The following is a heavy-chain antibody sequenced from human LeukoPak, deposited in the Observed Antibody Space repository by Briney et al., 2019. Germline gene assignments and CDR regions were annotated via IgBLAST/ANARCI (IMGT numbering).Heavy chain of an antibody. CDR3: ARYRAYYDFWSGYYPADY. Sequence: SETLSLTCAVYGGSFSGYYWSWIRQPPGKGLEWIGEIDRSGGTNYNPSLKSRVTISVDTSKNQFSLKLSSVTAADTAVYYCARYRAYYDFWSGYYPADYWGQGTLVTVSS. CDR2: IDRSGGT. J-gene: IGHJ4*02. CDR1: GGSFSGYY. V-gene: IGHV4-34*01. D-gene: IGHD3-3*01.